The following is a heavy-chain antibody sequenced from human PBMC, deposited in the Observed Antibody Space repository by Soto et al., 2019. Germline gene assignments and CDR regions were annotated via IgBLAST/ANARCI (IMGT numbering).Heavy chain of an antibody. Sequence: SETLSLTCTASGGSISSSSYYWGWIRQPPGKGLEWIGSIYYSGSTYYNPSLKSRFTISVDTSKNQFSLKLRSVTAADTAVYYCASYSSSSLDAFDIWGQGTMVTVSS. CDR3: ASYSSSSLDAFDI. CDR1: GGSISSSSYY. J-gene: IGHJ3*02. V-gene: IGHV4-39*07. CDR2: IYYSGST. D-gene: IGHD6-6*01.